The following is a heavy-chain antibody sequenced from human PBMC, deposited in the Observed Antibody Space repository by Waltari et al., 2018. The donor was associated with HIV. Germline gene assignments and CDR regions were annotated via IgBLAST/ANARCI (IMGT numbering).Heavy chain of an antibody. V-gene: IGHV4-39*01. Sequence: QLQLQESGPGLVKPSETLSLTCTVSGGSISSSSYYWGWIRQPPGKGLEWIGSIYYSRATYSTPSLKSRVTISVDTSKKQFSLKLSSVTAADTAVYYCARRVGLNYYYGMDVWGQGTTVTVSS. CDR2: IYYSRAT. CDR1: GGSISSSSYY. D-gene: IGHD2-15*01. CDR3: ARRVGLNYYYGMDV. J-gene: IGHJ6*02.